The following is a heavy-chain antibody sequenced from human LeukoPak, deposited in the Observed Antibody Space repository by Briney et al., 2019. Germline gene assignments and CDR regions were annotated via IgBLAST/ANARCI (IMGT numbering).Heavy chain of an antibody. CDR1: GYSFTSYW. CDR2: IYPGDSDT. J-gene: IGHJ6*03. D-gene: IGHD2-8*01. V-gene: IGHV5-51*01. CDR3: ARHQAYCTDGVCSYYMDV. Sequence: KNGESLKISCKGSGYSFTSYWIGRVRQMPGKGLEWMGIIYPGDSDTRYSPSFQGQVTISADKSISTAYLQWSSLKASDTAMYYCARHQAYCTDGVCSYYMDVWGKGTTVTVSS.